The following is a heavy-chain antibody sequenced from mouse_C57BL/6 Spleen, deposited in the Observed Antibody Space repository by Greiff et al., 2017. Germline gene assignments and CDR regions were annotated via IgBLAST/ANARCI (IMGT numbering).Heavy chain of an antibody. CDR1: GYTFTSYW. CDR2: IYPGSGST. V-gene: IGHV1-55*01. J-gene: IGHJ2*01. D-gene: IGHD2-3*01. Sequence: VQLQQSGAELVKPGASVKMSCKASGYTFTSYWITWVKQRPGQGLEWIGDIYPGSGSTNSNEKFKSKATLTVDTSSSTAYMQLSSLTSEDSAVYYCARGGWSLPQGVDYWGHGTTLTVSS. CDR3: ARGGWSLPQGVDY.